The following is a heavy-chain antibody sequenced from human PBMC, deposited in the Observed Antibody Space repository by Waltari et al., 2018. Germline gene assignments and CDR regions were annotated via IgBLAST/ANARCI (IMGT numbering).Heavy chain of an antibody. D-gene: IGHD1-7*01. Sequence: QVQLVQSGAEVKKPGSSVKVSCQASGRTFSSYAITWVRPAPGQGLEWMGGIIPILGIANYAQKFQGRVTITADESTSTAYMELSSLRSEDTAVYYCARDFKRTGTTNTFDPWGQGTLVTVSS. CDR1: GRTFSSYA. CDR3: ARDFKRTGTTNTFDP. J-gene: IGHJ5*02. V-gene: IGHV1-69*04. CDR2: IIPILGIA.